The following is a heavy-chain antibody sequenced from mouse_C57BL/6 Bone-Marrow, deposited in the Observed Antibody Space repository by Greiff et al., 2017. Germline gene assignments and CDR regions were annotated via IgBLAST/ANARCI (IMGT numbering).Heavy chain of an antibody. Sequence: QVQLQQPGAELVKPGASVKLSCKASGYTFTSYWMHWVKQRPGQGLEWIGMIHTNSGSTNYNEKFKSKATLTVDKSSSTAYMQLSSLTSEDSAVYYCATDYYVSSYWYFDVWGTGTTVTVSS. CDR2: IHTNSGST. CDR3: ATDYYVSSYWYFDV. CDR1: GYTFTSYW. J-gene: IGHJ1*03. V-gene: IGHV1-64*01. D-gene: IGHD1-1*01.